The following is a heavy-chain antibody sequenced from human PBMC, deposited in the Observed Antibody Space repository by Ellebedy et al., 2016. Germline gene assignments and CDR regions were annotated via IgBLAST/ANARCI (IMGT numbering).Heavy chain of an antibody. CDR3: AKIGTMVRGELVDY. D-gene: IGHD3-10*01. Sequence: GESLKISCAASGFTVSSNYMSWVRQAPGKGLEWVSVIYSGGSTYYADSVKGRFTISRDNSKNTLYLQMNSLRAEDTAVYYCAKIGTMVRGELVDYWGQGTLVTVSS. CDR2: IYSGGST. V-gene: IGHV3-53*01. J-gene: IGHJ4*02. CDR1: GFTVSSNY.